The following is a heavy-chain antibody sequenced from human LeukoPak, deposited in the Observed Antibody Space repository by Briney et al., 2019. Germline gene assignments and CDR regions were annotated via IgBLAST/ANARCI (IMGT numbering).Heavy chain of an antibody. CDR3: AADPGYYDNSGYSDAFDI. Sequence: ASVRVSCKASGFTFSSSAMQWVRQARGQGLEWIGWIDVGSGNTNYAQKFKERVTITRDMSTSTVYMELSSLRSEDTAVYYCAADPGYYDNSGYSDAFDIWGQGTMVTVSS. CDR1: GFTFSSSA. D-gene: IGHD3-22*01. V-gene: IGHV1-58*02. CDR2: IDVGSGNT. J-gene: IGHJ3*02.